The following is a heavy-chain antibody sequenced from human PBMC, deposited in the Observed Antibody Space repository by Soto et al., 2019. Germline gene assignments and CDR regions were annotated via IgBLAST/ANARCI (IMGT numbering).Heavy chain of an antibody. Sequence: PGGSLRLSFAASGFTFSNAWMSWVRQAPGKGLEWVGRIKSKTDGGTTDYAAPVKGRFTISRDDSKNTLYLQMNSLKTEDTAVYYCTTGEFGYGMDVWGQGTTVTVSS. CDR3: TTGEFGYGMDV. CDR1: GFTFSNAW. CDR2: IKSKTDGGTT. J-gene: IGHJ6*02. V-gene: IGHV3-15*01. D-gene: IGHD3-10*01.